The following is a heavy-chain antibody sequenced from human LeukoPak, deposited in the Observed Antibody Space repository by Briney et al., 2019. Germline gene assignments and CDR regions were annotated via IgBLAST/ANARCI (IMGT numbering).Heavy chain of an antibody. D-gene: IGHD3-16*01. J-gene: IGHJ4*02. CDR1: GGSISSYY. Sequence: SETLSLTCTVSGGSISSYYWSWLRQPPGKGLEWIGYIYYSGSTNYNPSLKSRVTISVDTAKNQFSLELSSVTAADTAVYYCARSPRGGSGRYYFDYWGQGTLVTVSS. CDR3: ARSPRGGSGRYYFDY. CDR2: IYYSGST. V-gene: IGHV4-59*08.